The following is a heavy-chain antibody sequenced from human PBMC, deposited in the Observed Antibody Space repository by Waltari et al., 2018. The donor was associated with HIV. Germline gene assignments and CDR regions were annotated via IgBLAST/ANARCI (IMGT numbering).Heavy chain of an antibody. J-gene: IGHJ4*02. V-gene: IGHV3-9*01. CDR1: GFTFADYA. CDR2: FSWNSVVI. D-gene: IGHD3-16*01. CDR3: ARRAFQGGSLTD. Sequence: EVKLVESGGGLVQPGRSLRLSCEVSGFTFADYAMHWVRQAPGKGLGVVSRFSWNSVVIGYADSVKGLFTISRDNAKNSLYLQMNSLRSEDTAFYYCARRAFQGGSLTDWGQGTLVTVSS.